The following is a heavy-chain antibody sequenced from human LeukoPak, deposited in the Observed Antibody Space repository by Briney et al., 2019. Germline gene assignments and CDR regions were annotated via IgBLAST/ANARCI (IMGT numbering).Heavy chain of an antibody. Sequence: ASVTVSCTASGYTFTNFDISWVRQATGQGLEWMGWMNPNSGNTGYAGKFQGRIAMTRDTSINIAYMELSSLTSEDTAVYYCARNGGLADWWGQGTLVTVSS. CDR2: MNPNSGNT. CDR1: GYTFTNFD. V-gene: IGHV1-8*01. D-gene: IGHD2-8*01. CDR3: ARNGGLADW. J-gene: IGHJ4*02.